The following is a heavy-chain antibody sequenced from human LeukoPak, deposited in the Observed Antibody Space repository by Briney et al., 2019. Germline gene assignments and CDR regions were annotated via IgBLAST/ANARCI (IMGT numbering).Heavy chain of an antibody. CDR2: ISGSGGST. CDR3: ARVTSGYWFDP. CDR1: GFTFSSYA. Sequence: GGSLRLSCAASGFTFSSYAMSWVRQAPGKGLEWVSAISGSGGSTYYADSVKGRFTISRDNSKNTLYLQMNSLTVEDTAVYYCARVTSGYWFDPWGQGTLVTVSS. V-gene: IGHV3-23*01. D-gene: IGHD2-21*02. J-gene: IGHJ5*02.